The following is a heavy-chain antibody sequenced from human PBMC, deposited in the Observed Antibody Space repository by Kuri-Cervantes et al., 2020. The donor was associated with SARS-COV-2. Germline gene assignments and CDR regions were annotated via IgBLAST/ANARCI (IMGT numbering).Heavy chain of an antibody. V-gene: IGHV3-30*02. J-gene: IGHJ2*01. CDR3: ARDSGNYGGNAGYFDL. CDR1: GFTFSSYG. CDR2: IRYDGSNK. D-gene: IGHD4-23*01. Sequence: GESLKISCAASGFTFSSYGMHWVRQAPGKGLEWVAFIRYDGSNKYYADSVKGRFTISRDNSKNTLYLQMNSLRAEDTAVYYCARDSGNYGGNAGYFDLWGRGTLVTVSS.